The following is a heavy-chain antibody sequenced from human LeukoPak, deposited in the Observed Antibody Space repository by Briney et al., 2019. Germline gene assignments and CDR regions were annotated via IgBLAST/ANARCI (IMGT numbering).Heavy chain of an antibody. J-gene: IGHJ4*02. CDR3: ARGSFVGTGGYYASTPFFDY. CDR1: GYTFTTYY. V-gene: IGHV1-46*01. D-gene: IGHD3-22*01. CDR2: INPSGGDT. Sequence: GASVTVSCKASGYTFTTYYIHWVRQAPGQGLEWVGIINPSGGDTNYAQKFQGRVSLISDTSTSTVSMELSSLRSEDTAVYYCARGSFVGTGGYYASTPFFDYWGEGTLVTVSS.